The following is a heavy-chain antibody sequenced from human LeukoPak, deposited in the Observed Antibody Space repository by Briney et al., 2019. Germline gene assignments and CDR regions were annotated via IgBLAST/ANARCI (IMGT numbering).Heavy chain of an antibody. V-gene: IGHV3-23*01. CDR2: INDSGGST. Sequence: GGSLRLSCAASGFTFSSYEMNWVRQAPGRGLEWLSAINDSGGSTYYADSVKGRFTISRDNSNNTLYLQMNSLRAEDTAVYYCAKRQLTTVWYFDLWGRGTLVTVSS. CDR3: AKRQLTTVWYFDL. J-gene: IGHJ2*01. CDR1: GFTFSSYE. D-gene: IGHD4-17*01.